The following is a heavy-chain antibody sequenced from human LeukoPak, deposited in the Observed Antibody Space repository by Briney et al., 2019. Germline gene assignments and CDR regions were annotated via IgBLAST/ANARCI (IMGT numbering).Heavy chain of an antibody. CDR3: AKTRGLYYYYGMDV. J-gene: IGHJ6*02. D-gene: IGHD3-10*01. Sequence: GGSLRLSCAASGFTFDDYAMHWVRQAPGKGLEWVSGISWNSGSMGYADSVKGRFTISRDNAKNSLYLQMNSLRAEDTALYYCAKTRGLYYYYGMDVWGQGTTVTVSS. CDR2: ISWNSGSM. CDR1: GFTFDDYA. V-gene: IGHV3-9*01.